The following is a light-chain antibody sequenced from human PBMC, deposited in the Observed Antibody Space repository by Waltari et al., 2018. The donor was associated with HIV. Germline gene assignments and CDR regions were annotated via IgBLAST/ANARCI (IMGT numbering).Light chain of an antibody. Sequence: QSVLTQPPSVSGAPGQRVTISCTRSSPNLGAGYDVDLYQQLPGTTPQLRLYGNSNRPSGGPDRFSGSKSGTSASLAITGLQPDDETDYYCQSYDSSLSNWVFGGGTKLTVL. CDR2: GNS. V-gene: IGLV1-40*01. CDR3: QSYDSSLSNWV. J-gene: IGLJ3*02. CDR1: SPNLGAGYD.